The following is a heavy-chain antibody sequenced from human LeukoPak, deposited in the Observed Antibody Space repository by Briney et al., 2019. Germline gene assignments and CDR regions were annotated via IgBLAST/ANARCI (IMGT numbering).Heavy chain of an antibody. J-gene: IGHJ4*02. CDR1: GYTFTGYY. V-gene: IGHV1-2*02. Sequence: ASVKVSCKASGYTFTGYYMHWVRQAPGQGLEGMGWINPNSGGTNYAQKFQGRVTMTRDTSISTAYMELSRLRSDDTAVYYCARGEYGSGSYPYDHWGQGTLVTVSS. CDR2: INPNSGGT. CDR3: ARGEYGSGSYPYDH. D-gene: IGHD3-10*01.